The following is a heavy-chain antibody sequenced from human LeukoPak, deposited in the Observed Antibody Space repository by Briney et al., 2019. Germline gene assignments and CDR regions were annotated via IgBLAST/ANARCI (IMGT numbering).Heavy chain of an antibody. V-gene: IGHV4-61*02. CDR2: IYTSGST. CDR3: ARDQGSSWYNWSDP. J-gene: IGHJ5*02. Sequence: SETLSLTCTVSGGSISSGSYYWSWIRQPAGKGLEWIGRIYTSGSTNYNPSLKSRVTISVDTSKNQFSLKLSSVTAADTAVYYCARDQGSSWYNWSDPWGQGTLVTVSS. D-gene: IGHD6-13*01. CDR1: GGSISSGSYY.